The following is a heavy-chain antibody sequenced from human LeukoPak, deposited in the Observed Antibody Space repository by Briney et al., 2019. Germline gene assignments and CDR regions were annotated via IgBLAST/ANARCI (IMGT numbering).Heavy chain of an antibody. CDR3: ARGSSRGYEPYFDY. D-gene: IGHD5-12*01. Sequence: GGSLRLSCAASGFTFSSYGMHWVRQAPGKGLEWVSYISSSSSTIYYADSVKGRFTISRDNAKNSLYLQMNSLRDEDTAVYYCARGSSRGYEPYFDYWGQGTLVTVSS. J-gene: IGHJ4*02. CDR2: ISSSSSTI. CDR1: GFTFSSYG. V-gene: IGHV3-48*02.